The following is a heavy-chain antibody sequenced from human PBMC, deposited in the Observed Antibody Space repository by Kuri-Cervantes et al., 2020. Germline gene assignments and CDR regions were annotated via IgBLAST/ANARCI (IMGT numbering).Heavy chain of an antibody. J-gene: IGHJ2*01. V-gene: IGHV3-66*01. CDR2: IYSGGRT. Sequence: GESLKISCAASGLTVSSNYMSWVRQAPGKGLEWVSVIYSGGRTDYADSVKGRFTISRDNSENTLSLQMHSLRAEDTAVYYCARDPSSGWHFDLWGRGTLVTVSS. D-gene: IGHD6-19*01. CDR1: GLTVSSNY. CDR3: ARDPSSGWHFDL.